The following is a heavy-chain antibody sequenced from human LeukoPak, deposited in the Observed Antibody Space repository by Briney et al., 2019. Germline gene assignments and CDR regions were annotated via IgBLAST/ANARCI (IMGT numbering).Heavy chain of an antibody. CDR3: AREFEATGFWALDY. CDR1: GFTVSSNY. Sequence: PGGSLRLSCAASGFTVSSNYMSWVRQAPGKGLVWVSRMNNDGRVITYADSVKGRFTISRDNAKNTLYLQMNSLRAEDTAVYYCAREFEATGFWALDYWGQGTLVTASS. J-gene: IGHJ4*02. V-gene: IGHV3-74*01. D-gene: IGHD3-16*01. CDR2: MNNDGRVI.